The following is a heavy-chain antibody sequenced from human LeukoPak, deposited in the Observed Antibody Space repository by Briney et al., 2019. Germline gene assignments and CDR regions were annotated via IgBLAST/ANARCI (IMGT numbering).Heavy chain of an antibody. J-gene: IGHJ4*02. D-gene: IGHD2-21*01. Sequence: SETLSLTCIVSGGSFSSSYWSWIRQPPGKGLEWIAYIYSNGNTNSNPSLKSRVTIAVDTSQSQFSLKLSSVTAADTAVYYCARGGPFPYYFDYWGQGTLVTVSS. V-gene: IGHV4-59*01. CDR3: ARGGPFPYYFDY. CDR1: GGSFSSSY. CDR2: IYSNGNT.